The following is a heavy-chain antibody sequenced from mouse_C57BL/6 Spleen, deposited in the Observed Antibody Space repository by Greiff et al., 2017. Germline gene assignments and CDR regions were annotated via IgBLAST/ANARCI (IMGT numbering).Heavy chain of an antibody. D-gene: IGHD1-1*01. CDR2: LYPGDGDS. J-gene: IGHJ4*01. CDR1: GYAFSSYW. CDR3: ARSEGYDYGYAMDY. Sequence: QVQLKESGAELVKPGASVKISCKASGYAFSSYWMNWVKQRPGKGLEWIGQLYPGDGDSNYNGKFKGKATLTADKSSSTAYMQLSSLTSEDSAVYFCARSEGYDYGYAMDYWGQGTSVTVSS. V-gene: IGHV1-80*01.